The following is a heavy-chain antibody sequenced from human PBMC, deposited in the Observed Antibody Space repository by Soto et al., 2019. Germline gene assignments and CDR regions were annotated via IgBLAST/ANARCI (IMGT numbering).Heavy chain of an antibody. V-gene: IGHV3-13*01. D-gene: IGHD4-17*01. CDR2: IGTIDDT. CDR1: GFTFRNYD. CDR3: AREIPDTVTTNWFFDL. Sequence: EVQLVESGGGLVQPGGSLRLSCVASGFTFRNYDMHWVRQSTGEGLEWVSAIGTIDDTYYPGSVKGRFTISRDNAKNSLYLQMNSLRPGDTAVYYCAREIPDTVTTNWFFDLWGRGTLVVVSS. J-gene: IGHJ2*01.